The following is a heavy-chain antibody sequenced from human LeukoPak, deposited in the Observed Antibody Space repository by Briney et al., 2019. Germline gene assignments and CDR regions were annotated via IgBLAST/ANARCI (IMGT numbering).Heavy chain of an antibody. D-gene: IGHD2-2*01. V-gene: IGHV4-39*01. Sequence: KPSETLSLTCTVSGGSISSSSYYWGWIRQPPGKGLEWIGSIYYSGSTYYNPSLKSRVTMSVDTSKNQFSLKLSSVTAADTAVYYCARPPIRYRSSTSCYSSMDVWGQGTTVTVSS. CDR2: IYYSGST. J-gene: IGHJ6*02. CDR1: GGSISSSSYY. CDR3: ARPPIRYRSSTSCYSSMDV.